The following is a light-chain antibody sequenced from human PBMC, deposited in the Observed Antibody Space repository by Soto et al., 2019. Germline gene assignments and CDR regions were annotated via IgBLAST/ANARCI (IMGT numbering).Light chain of an antibody. CDR3: HQYNNWPLFT. J-gene: IGKJ3*01. V-gene: IGKV3-15*01. CDR1: QSVSNN. CDR2: GAS. Sequence: EIVMTQSPATLSVSPGERATLSCRASQSVSNNLAWYQQKPGQAPRLLIYGASTRATGIPARFSGSGSGTEFTLTISSLQSEDFAVYYCHQYNNWPLFTFGPGTKVDIK.